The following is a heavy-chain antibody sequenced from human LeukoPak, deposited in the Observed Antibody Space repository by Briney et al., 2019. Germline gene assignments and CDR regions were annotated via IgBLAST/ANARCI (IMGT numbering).Heavy chain of an antibody. D-gene: IGHD1-26*01. CDR3: ARPKASIVGAPGYWYFDL. CDR1: GYSSTSYW. CDR2: IYPGDSDT. Sequence: GESLKISCKGSGYSSTSYWIGWVRQMPGKGLEWMGIIYPGDSDTRYSPSFQGQVTISADKSISTAYLQWSSLKASDTAMYYCARPKASIVGAPGYWYFDLWGRGTLVTVSS. J-gene: IGHJ2*01. V-gene: IGHV5-51*01.